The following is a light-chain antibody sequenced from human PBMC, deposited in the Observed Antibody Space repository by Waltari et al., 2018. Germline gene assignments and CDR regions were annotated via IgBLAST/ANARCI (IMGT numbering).Light chain of an antibody. Sequence: EIVLTQSPATLSLSPGERATLSCRASQSVDSYLAWYQQKPGQAPRLLIYDASNRATGVPARFSGSGSGTDFTLTISSLEPEDFAVYYCQQYGSAPPVTFGGGTKVEIK. CDR1: QSVDSY. CDR2: DAS. CDR3: QQYGSAPPVT. V-gene: IGKV3-11*01. J-gene: IGKJ4*01.